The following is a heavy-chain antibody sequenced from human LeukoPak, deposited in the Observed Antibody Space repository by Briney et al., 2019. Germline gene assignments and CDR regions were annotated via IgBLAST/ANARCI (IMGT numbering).Heavy chain of an antibody. CDR1: IFTFSSYW. Sequence: GGSLRLSCAASIFTFSSYWMSWVRQAPGKGLEWVANIKQDGSEKYYVDSVKGRFTISRDNAKNSLYLQMNSLRAEDTAVYYCARDRPRGYSYGTVVDYWGQGTLVTVSS. CDR2: IKQDGSEK. J-gene: IGHJ4*02. D-gene: IGHD5-18*01. CDR3: ARDRPRGYSYGTVVDY. V-gene: IGHV3-7*01.